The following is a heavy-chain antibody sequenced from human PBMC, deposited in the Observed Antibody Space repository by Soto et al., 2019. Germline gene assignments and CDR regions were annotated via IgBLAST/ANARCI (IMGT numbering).Heavy chain of an antibody. D-gene: IGHD1-1*01. CDR3: VRMASSGTLNWFDP. V-gene: IGHV1-8*01. J-gene: IGHJ5*02. CDR2: MNPNSGNT. CDR1: ESTFMNYE. Sequence: ASVKVSCKASESTFMNYEIIWVRQATGRGLEWMGWMNPNSGNTGYALKFQGRVSMTRNTSIYTVYLELSSLASDDTAVYYCVRMASSGTLNWFDPWGQGTLVTVSS.